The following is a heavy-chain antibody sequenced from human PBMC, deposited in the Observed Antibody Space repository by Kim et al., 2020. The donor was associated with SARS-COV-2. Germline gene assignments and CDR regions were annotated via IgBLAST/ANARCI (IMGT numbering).Heavy chain of an antibody. Sequence: LSLTCTVSGGSISSGGYYWSWIRQHPGKGLEWIGYIYYSGSTYYNPSLKSRVTISVDTSKNQFSLKLSSVTAADTAVYYCARGQGLITMIVVVVGAFDSWGQGTLVTVSS. D-gene: IGHD3-22*01. CDR2: IYYSGST. V-gene: IGHV4-31*03. J-gene: IGHJ4*02. CDR3: ARGQGLITMIVVVVGAFDS. CDR1: GGSISSGGYY.